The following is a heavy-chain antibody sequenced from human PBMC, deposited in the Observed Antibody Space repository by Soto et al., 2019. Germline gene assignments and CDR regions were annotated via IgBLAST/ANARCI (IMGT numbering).Heavy chain of an antibody. CDR1: GGTFSSYA. CDR3: ARDSWGQGGDY. D-gene: IGHD3-16*01. V-gene: IGHV1-69*01. Sequence: QVQLVQSGAEVKKPGSSVKVSCKASGGTFSSYAISWVRQAPGLGLEWMGGIIPIFGTANYAQQFQGRVTINADESTSTAYMELSSLRSEDTAVYYCARDSWGQGGDYWGQGNLVTASS. J-gene: IGHJ4*02. CDR2: IIPIFGTA.